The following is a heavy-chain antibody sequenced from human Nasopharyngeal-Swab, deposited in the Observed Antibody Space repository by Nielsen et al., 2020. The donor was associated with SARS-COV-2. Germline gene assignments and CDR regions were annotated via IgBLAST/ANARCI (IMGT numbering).Heavy chain of an antibody. CDR1: GGTFSNYA. Sequence: SVKVFCKASGGTFSNYAISWVRQAAGQGLEWMGGMIPIFGTAKYAQKFQGRVTITADKSMSTAYMELSSLRSEDTAVYYCARNPVDYDYVWGSYRYRTFDYWGQGTLVTVSS. V-gene: IGHV1-69*06. J-gene: IGHJ4*02. D-gene: IGHD3-16*02. CDR2: MIPIFGTA. CDR3: ARNPVDYDYVWGSYRYRTFDY.